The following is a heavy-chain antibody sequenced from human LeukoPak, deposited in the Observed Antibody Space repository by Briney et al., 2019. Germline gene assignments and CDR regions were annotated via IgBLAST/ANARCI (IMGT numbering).Heavy chain of an antibody. D-gene: IGHD1-26*01. CDR1: GFTFSSYG. J-gene: IGHJ6*03. Sequence: GGSLRLSCAASGFTFSSYGMHWVRQAPGKGLEWVAFIRYDGSNKIYADSVKGRFTISRDNSYNTVYLQMTGLRAEDTAVYYCARDPYSGTYGDTYYYYMDVWGKGTTVTISS. V-gene: IGHV3-30*02. CDR3: ARDPYSGTYGDTYYYYMDV. CDR2: IRYDGSNK.